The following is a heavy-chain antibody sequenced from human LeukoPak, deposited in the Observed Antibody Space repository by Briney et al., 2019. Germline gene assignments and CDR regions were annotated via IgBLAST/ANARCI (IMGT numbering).Heavy chain of an antibody. CDR3: AREVHYYGSGTYFFWFDP. CDR2: IYYSGNT. CDR1: GGSISSFY. V-gene: IGHV4-59*01. D-gene: IGHD3-10*01. Sequence: SETLSLTCTVSGGSISSFYWSWIRQSPGKELEWIGYIYYSGNTRYNPSLKSRITMAVDTSKNQVSLKLTSVTAADTAIYYCAREVHYYGSGTYFFWFDPWGQGTLVTVSS. J-gene: IGHJ5*02.